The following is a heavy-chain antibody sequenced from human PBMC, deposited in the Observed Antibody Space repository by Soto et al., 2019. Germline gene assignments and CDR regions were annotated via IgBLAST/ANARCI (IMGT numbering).Heavy chain of an antibody. CDR3: ARAPGYSSAWYVDY. CDR2: ISSSGSTI. V-gene: IGHV3-48*03. Sequence: GGSLRLSCAASGFTFSSYEMNWVRQAPGKGLEWVSYISSSGSTIYYADSVKGRFTISRDNAKNSLYLQMNSLRAEDTAVYYCARAPGYSSAWYVDYWGQGTLVTVSS. D-gene: IGHD6-19*01. J-gene: IGHJ4*02. CDR1: GFTFSSYE.